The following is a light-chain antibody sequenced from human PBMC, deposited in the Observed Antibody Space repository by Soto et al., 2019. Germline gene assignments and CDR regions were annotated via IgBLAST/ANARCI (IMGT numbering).Light chain of an antibody. CDR3: SSYTSSSTPI. V-gene: IGLV2-14*01. J-gene: IGLJ1*01. Sequence: QSVLTQPASVSGSPGQSITISCTGTSSDVGGYNYVSWYQQHPGKAPKLMIYEVSNRPSGVSNRFSGSKSGNTASLTISGLQAEDEADYYSSSYTSSSTPIFGTGPKVTVL. CDR2: EVS. CDR1: SSDVGGYNY.